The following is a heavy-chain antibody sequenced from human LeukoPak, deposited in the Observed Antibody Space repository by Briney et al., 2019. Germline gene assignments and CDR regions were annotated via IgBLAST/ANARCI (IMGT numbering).Heavy chain of an antibody. CDR1: GFTFSSYG. D-gene: IGHD3-9*01. V-gene: IGHV3-30*02. CDR3: ARDGYFGSDSVTGAGALGDYYMDV. Sequence: PGGSLRLSCAASGFTFSSYGMHWVRQAPGKGLEWVAFIRYDGSNKYYADSVKGRFTISRDNSKNTLYLQMNSLRAEDTAVYYCARDGYFGSDSVTGAGALGDYYMDVWGKGTTVTVSS. J-gene: IGHJ6*03. CDR2: IRYDGSNK.